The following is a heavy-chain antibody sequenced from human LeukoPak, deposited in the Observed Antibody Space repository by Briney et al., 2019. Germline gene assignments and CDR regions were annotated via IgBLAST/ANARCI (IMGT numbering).Heavy chain of an antibody. D-gene: IGHD3-10*02. CDR1: GDSVSTASNA. J-gene: IGHJ3*02. Sequence: SQTLSLTCAISGDSVSTASNAWYWIRQSPSRGLEWLGRTYYNSKWYTDYAVSVSGRTTINPDTSRNQLSLQLSSVTAADTAVYYCARHDRVSFDIWGQGTMVTVSS. CDR2: TYYNSKWYT. V-gene: IGHV6-1*01. CDR3: ARHDRVSFDI.